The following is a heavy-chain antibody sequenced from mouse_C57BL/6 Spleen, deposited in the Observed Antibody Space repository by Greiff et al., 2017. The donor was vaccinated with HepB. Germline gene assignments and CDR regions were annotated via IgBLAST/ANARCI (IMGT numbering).Heavy chain of an antibody. CDR2: IYPGDGDT. CDR3: ARSGPYYYVDY. J-gene: IGHJ2*01. Sequence: VQLQQSGPELVKPGASVKISCKASGYAFSSSWMNWVKQRPGKGLEWIGRIYPGDGDTNYNGKFKGKATLTADKSSSTAYMQLSSLTSEDSAVYFCARSGPYYYVDYWGQGTTLTVSS. V-gene: IGHV1-82*01. D-gene: IGHD3-2*02. CDR1: GYAFSSSW.